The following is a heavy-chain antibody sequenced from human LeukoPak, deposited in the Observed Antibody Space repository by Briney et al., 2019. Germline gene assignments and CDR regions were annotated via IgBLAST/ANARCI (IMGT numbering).Heavy chain of an antibody. CDR2: ISGSGGST. CDR1: GLTFSSYA. CDR3: AKGGGSSTNLFDY. Sequence: GGSLRLSCAASGLTFSSYAMSWVRQAPGKGLEWVSAISGSGGSTYYADSVKGRFTISRDNSKNTLYLQMNSLRAEDTAVYYCAKGGGSSTNLFDYWGQGTLVTVSS. D-gene: IGHD2-2*01. V-gene: IGHV3-23*01. J-gene: IGHJ4*02.